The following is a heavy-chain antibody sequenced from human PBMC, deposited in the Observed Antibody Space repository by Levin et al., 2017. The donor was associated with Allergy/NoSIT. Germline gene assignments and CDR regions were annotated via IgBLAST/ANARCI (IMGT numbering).Heavy chain of an antibody. CDR2: ISAYNGDT. J-gene: IGHJ4*02. CDR3: ARVEVGATGDY. Sequence: ASVKVSCKASAYTFPSYGISWVRQAPGQGLEWMGWISAYNGDTNYAQKIQGRVTMTTDTSTSTAYMELRSLRSDDTAVYYCARVEVGATGDYWGQGTLVTVSS. V-gene: IGHV1-18*01. D-gene: IGHD1-26*01. CDR1: AYTFPSYG.